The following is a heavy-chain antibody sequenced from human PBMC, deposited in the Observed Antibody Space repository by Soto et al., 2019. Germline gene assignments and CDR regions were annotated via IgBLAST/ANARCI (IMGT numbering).Heavy chain of an antibody. D-gene: IGHD6-19*01. V-gene: IGHV3-33*01. CDR3: ARDREQWLVGYYFDY. J-gene: IGHJ4*02. CDR2: IWYDGSNI. Sequence: RQAPGRGLEWVAVIWYDGSNIYYADSVKGRFTISRDNSKDTLDLQMNSLRAEDTAVYYCARDREQWLVGYYFDYWGQGTLVTVSS.